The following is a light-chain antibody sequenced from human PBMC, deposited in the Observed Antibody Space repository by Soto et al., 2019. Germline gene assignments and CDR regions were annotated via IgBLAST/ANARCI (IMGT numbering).Light chain of an antibody. V-gene: IGLV2-18*02. CDR2: GVT. CDR3: SSYTSSSRYI. CDR1: SSDVGRYDR. Sequence: QSALTQPPSVSGSPGQSVTISCTGTSSDVGRYDRVTWYQQSPGTAPKLIIYGVTNRPSGVPDRFSGSKSGNTASLTISGLQAEDEADFYCSSYTSSSRYIFGTGTKLTVL. J-gene: IGLJ1*01.